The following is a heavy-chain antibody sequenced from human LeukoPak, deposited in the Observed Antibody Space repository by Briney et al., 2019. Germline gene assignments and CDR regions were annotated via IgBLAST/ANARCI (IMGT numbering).Heavy chain of an antibody. J-gene: IGHJ6*02. CDR1: GYSFTSYW. D-gene: IGHD5-12*01. CDR2: IYPGDSDT. Sequence: NHGESLKISCKGSGYSFTSYWIGWVRQMPGKGLEWMGIIYPGDSDTRYSPSFQGQVTISADKSISTAYLQWSSLKASDTAMYYCARHVRGSGHDTYYYYGMDVWGQGTTVTVSS. V-gene: IGHV5-51*01. CDR3: ARHVRGSGHDTYYYYGMDV.